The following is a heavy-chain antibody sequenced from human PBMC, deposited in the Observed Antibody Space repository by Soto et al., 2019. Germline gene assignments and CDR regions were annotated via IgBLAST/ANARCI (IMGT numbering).Heavy chain of an antibody. CDR1: GGTFSSYA. J-gene: IGHJ6*02. D-gene: IGHD1-26*01. CDR2: IIPIFGTA. CDR3: ASVLVGATYYYGMDV. V-gene: IGHV1-69*12. Sequence: QVQLVQSGAEVKKPGSSVKVSCKASGGTFSSYAISWVRQAPGQGLEWMGGIIPIFGTADYAQKFQGRVTITADESTSTAYMERSSLRSEDTALYYCASVLVGATYYYGMDVWGQGTTVTVSS.